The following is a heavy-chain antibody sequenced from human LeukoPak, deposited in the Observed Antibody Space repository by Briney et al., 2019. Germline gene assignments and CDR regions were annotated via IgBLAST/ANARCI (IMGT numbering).Heavy chain of an antibody. Sequence: SVKVSCKASGGTFISYAISWVRQAPGQGLEWMGGIIPIFGTANYAQKFQGRVTITADESTSTAYMELSSLRSEDTAVYYCARDPEEHYYYGMDVWGQGTTVTVSS. CDR1: GGTFISYA. J-gene: IGHJ6*02. V-gene: IGHV1-69*13. CDR3: ARDPEEHYYYGMDV. CDR2: IIPIFGTA. D-gene: IGHD1-26*01.